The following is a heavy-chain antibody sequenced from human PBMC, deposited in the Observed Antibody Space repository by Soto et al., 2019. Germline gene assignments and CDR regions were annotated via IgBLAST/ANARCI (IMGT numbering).Heavy chain of an antibody. V-gene: IGHV1-69*01. Sequence: QVQLVQSGAEVKKPGSSVKVSCKASGGTFSSYAISWVRQAPGQGLEWMGGIIPIFGTANYAQKFQGRVTITAEESTSTAYMELSSLRSEDTAVYYCASFYDSSGYYNDAFDIWGQGTMVTVSS. J-gene: IGHJ3*02. D-gene: IGHD3-22*01. CDR3: ASFYDSSGYYNDAFDI. CDR1: GGTFSSYA. CDR2: IIPIFGTA.